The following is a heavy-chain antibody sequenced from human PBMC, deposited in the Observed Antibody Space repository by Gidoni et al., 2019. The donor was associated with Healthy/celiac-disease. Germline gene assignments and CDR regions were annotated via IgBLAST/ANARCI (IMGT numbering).Heavy chain of an antibody. CDR1: GFTFSSYA. CDR2: ISGRCGST. CDR3: AKDLVRGRGYSYGYGAPGVLDI. J-gene: IGHJ3*02. V-gene: IGHV3-23*01. Sequence: EVQLLESGGGLVQPGGSLRLSCAASGFTFSSYAMSWVRQAPGKGLEWVSAISGRCGSTYYADSVKGRFTISRDNSKNTLYLQMNSLRAEDTAVYYCAKDLVRGRGYSYGYGAPGVLDIWGQGTMVTVSS. D-gene: IGHD5-18*01.